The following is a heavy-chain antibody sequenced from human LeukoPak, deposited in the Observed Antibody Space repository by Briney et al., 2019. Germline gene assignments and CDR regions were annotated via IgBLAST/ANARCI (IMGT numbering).Heavy chain of an antibody. V-gene: IGHV3-23*01. CDR2: ISSSGDST. J-gene: IGHJ4*02. D-gene: IGHD2-2*01. Sequence: GGSLRLSCAASGLTFNSYDMSWVRQAPGRGLEWVSSISSSGDSTYYADSVKGRFTISRDNSKNTLYLQMNSLRAEDTAVYYCNILPAARYYDYWGQGTLVTVSS. CDR1: GLTFNSYD. CDR3: NILPAARYYDY.